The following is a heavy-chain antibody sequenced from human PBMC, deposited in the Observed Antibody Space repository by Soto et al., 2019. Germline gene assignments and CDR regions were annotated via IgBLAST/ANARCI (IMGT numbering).Heavy chain of an antibody. CDR2: IYYSGTT. CDR1: GDSISSGDNH. J-gene: IGHJ4*02. Sequence: QVLLQESGPGLVKPSQTLSLTCTVSGDSISSGDNHWSWLRQPPGKGLEWMGNIYYSGTTFYNSSLQSRLIISVDTSNNQSSLNLKSMTAADTAVYYCARLPSGYTPYCFDSWGQGTLVTVSS. CDR3: ARLPSGYTPYCFDS. V-gene: IGHV4-30-4*01. D-gene: IGHD5-12*01.